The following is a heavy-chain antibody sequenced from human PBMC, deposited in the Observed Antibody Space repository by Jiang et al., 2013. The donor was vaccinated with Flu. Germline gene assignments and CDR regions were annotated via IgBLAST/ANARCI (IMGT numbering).Heavy chain of an antibody. CDR2: IYWDDDK. V-gene: IGHV2-5*02. Sequence: KPTQTLTLTCTFSGFSLSTNAVGVGWIRQPPGKALEWLALIYWDDDKRYNPSLKTRLTITKDTSKSQVVLTMTNMDPVDTGTYYCARRRGETGAGRVLDPWGQGTLVTV. CDR1: GFSLSTNAVG. J-gene: IGHJ5*02. CDR3: ARRRGETGAGRVLDP. D-gene: IGHD6-13*01.